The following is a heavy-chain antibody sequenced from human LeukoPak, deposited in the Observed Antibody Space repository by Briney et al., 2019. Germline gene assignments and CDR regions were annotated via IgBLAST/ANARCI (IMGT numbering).Heavy chain of an antibody. Sequence: GGSLRLSCAASGFTFSSYGMHWVRQAPGKGLEWVAVISYDGSNKYYADSVKGRFTISRDNSKNTLYLQMNSLRAEDTAVYYCAKRDGYYFLDYWGQGTLVTVSS. CDR3: AKRDGYYFLDY. CDR2: ISYDGSNK. V-gene: IGHV3-30*18. J-gene: IGHJ4*02. CDR1: GFTFSSYG. D-gene: IGHD5-24*01.